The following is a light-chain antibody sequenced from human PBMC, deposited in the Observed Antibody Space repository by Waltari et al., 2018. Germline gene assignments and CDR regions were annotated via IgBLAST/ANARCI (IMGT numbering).Light chain of an antibody. CDR2: KAS. CDR1: QSICNW. CDR3: QQYNNYTPKT. Sequence: IQVTQSPSTLSASVGDRVTITCRGTQSICNWLAWYQQKPGKAPKLLIYKASTLESGVPSRFSGSGSGTEFTLTISSLQPDDFATYFCQQYNNYTPKTFGQGTKVDIK. V-gene: IGKV1-5*01. J-gene: IGKJ1*01.